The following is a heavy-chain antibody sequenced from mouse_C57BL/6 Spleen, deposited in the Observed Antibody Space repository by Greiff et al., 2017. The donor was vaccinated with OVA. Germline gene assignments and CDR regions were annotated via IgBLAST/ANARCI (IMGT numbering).Heavy chain of an antibody. CDR2: IYPRSGNT. J-gene: IGHJ2*01. V-gene: IGHV1-81*01. D-gene: IGHD1-1*01. CDR1: GYTFTSYG. Sequence: VQLQESGAELARPGASVKLSCKASGYTFTSYGISWVKQRTGQGLEWIGEIYPRSGNTYYNEKFKGKATLTADKSSSTAYMELRSLTSEDSAVYFCARSGDGSSYDFDYWGQGTTLTVSS. CDR3: ARSGDGSSYDFDY.